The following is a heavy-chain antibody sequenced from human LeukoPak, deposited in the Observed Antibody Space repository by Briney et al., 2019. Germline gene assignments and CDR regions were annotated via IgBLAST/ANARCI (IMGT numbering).Heavy chain of an antibody. V-gene: IGHV1-69*05. J-gene: IGHJ4*02. CDR3: ARLRGYSGYDLGDYFDY. Sequence: SVKVSCKASGGTFSSYAISRVRQAPGQGLEWMGRIIPIFGTANYAQKFQGRVTITTDESTSTAYMELSSLRSEDTAVYYCARLRGYSGYDLGDYFDYWGQGTLVTVSS. D-gene: IGHD5-12*01. CDR1: GGTFSSYA. CDR2: IIPIFGTA.